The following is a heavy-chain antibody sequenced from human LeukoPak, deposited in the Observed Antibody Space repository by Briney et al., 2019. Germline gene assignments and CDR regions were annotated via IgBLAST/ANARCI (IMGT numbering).Heavy chain of an antibody. CDR2: ISSSSSYI. Sequence: GGSLRLSCAASGFTFSSYSMNWARQAPGKGLEWVSSISSSSSYIYYADSVKGRFTISRDNAKNSLYLQMNSLRAEDTAVYYCAREYSSSSPYDYWGQGTLVTVSS. D-gene: IGHD6-6*01. V-gene: IGHV3-21*01. J-gene: IGHJ4*02. CDR3: AREYSSSSPYDY. CDR1: GFTFSSYS.